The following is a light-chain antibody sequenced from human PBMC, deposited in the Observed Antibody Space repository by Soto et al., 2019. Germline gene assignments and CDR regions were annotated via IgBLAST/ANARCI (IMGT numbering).Light chain of an antibody. CDR1: QSVSSSY. V-gene: IGKV3-20*01. J-gene: IGKJ1*01. CDR2: GAS. Sequence: EIVLTQSPGTLSLSPGERATLSCRASQSVSSSYLAWYQQKPGQAPRLLIYGASSRATGIPDRFSGSGSGTDFNLTISRLEPEDFAVYYCQQYGSSPPLTFGQGTKVEIK. CDR3: QQYGSSPPLT.